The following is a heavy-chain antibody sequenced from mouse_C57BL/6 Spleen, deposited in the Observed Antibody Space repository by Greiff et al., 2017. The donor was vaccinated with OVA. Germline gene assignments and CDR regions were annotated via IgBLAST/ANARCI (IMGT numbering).Heavy chain of an antibody. CDR2: IDPENGDT. J-gene: IGHJ4*01. CDR1: GFNIKDDY. Sequence: VQLKQSGAELVRPGASVKLSCTASGFNIKDDYMHWVKQRPEQGLEWIGWIDPENGDTEYASKFQGKATITADTSSNTAYLQLSSLTSEDTAVYYCTTGRDYAMDYWGQGTSVTVSS. CDR3: TTGRDYAMDY. V-gene: IGHV14-4*01.